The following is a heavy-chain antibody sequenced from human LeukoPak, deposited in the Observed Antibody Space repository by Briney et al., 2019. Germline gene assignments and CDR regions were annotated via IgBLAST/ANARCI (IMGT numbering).Heavy chain of an antibody. J-gene: IGHJ4*02. Sequence: SETLSLTCAVYGGSFSGYYCSWIRQPPGKGLEWIGEINHSGSTNYNPSLKSRVTTSVDTSKSQFSLKLSSVAAADTAVYYCARMGGYFDYWGQGTLVTVSS. D-gene: IGHD3-16*01. CDR1: GGSFSGYY. CDR3: ARMGGYFDY. V-gene: IGHV4-34*01. CDR2: INHSGST.